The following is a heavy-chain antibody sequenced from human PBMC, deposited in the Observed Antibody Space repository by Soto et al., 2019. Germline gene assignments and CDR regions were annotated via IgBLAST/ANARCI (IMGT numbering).Heavy chain of an antibody. J-gene: IGHJ4*02. D-gene: IGHD2-2*01. V-gene: IGHV3-23*01. CDR2: ISGIGGST. Sequence: EVPLLESGGGLVQPGGSLRLSCAASGFTFSSYAMSWVRQAPGKGLEWVSAISGIGGSTYYADSVKGRFTISRDNSKNTLYLQMNSLRAEDTAVYYCATAEEYQLPHVRDYWGQGTLVTVSS. CDR1: GFTFSSYA. CDR3: ATAEEYQLPHVRDY.